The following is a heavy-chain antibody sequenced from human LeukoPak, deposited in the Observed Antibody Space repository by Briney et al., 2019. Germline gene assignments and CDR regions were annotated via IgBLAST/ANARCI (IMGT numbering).Heavy chain of an antibody. CDR2: MNPNSGNT. Sequence: ASVKVSCKASGYTFTSYDINWVRQATGQGLEWMGWMNPNSGNTGYAQKFQGRVTMTRNTSISTAYMELSSLRSEDTAVYYCEVGGWELLRRSNYFDYWGQGTLVTVSS. J-gene: IGHJ4*02. V-gene: IGHV1-8*01. D-gene: IGHD1-26*01. CDR3: EVGGWELLRRSNYFDY. CDR1: GYTFTSYD.